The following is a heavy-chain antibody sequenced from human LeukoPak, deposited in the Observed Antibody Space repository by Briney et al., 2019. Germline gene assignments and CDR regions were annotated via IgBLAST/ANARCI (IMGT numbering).Heavy chain of an antibody. V-gene: IGHV3-7*03. D-gene: IGHD3-10*01. CDR2: IKQEGSEK. Sequence: GGSLRLSCAASGFTFSSYWMSWVRQAPGKGLEWVANIKQEGSEKYYVDSVKGRFTISRDNAKNSLYLQMSSLRAEDTAVYYCARYGSGSSYDYWGQGTLVTVSS. J-gene: IGHJ4*02. CDR3: ARYGSGSSYDY. CDR1: GFTFSSYW.